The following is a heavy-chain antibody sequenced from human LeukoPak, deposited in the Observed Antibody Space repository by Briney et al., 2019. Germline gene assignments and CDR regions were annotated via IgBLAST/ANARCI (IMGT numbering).Heavy chain of an antibody. V-gene: IGHV1-8*01. D-gene: IGHD2-15*01. Sequence: ASVTVSCKSSGYTFTSYDINWVRQAPGQGLEWMGWMNPNSGNTGYAQNFQGRVTMTRDTSISTAYMELSSLRSEDTAMYYCSVEGAWGQGTLVTGSS. CDR3: SVEGA. J-gene: IGHJ5*02. CDR2: MNPNSGNT. CDR1: GYTFTSYD.